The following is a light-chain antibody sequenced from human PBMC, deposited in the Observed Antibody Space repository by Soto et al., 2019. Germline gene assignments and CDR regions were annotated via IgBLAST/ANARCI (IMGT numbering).Light chain of an antibody. J-gene: IGLJ1*01. Sequence: SYELTQPPSVSVAPGQTARITCGGNNIGSKSVHWYQQKPGQAPVLVVDDDSDRPSGIPERFSGSNSGNTATLTISRVEAGDEADYFCKSYAGSNTYVFGSGTKVTVL. CDR1: NIGSKS. CDR2: DDS. V-gene: IGLV3-21*02. CDR3: KSYAGSNTYV.